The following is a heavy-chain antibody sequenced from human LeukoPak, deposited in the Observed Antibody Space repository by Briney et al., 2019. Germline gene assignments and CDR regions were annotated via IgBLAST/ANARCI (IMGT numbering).Heavy chain of an antibody. J-gene: IGHJ3*02. CDR2: IYYSGST. Sequence: SETLSLTCTVSGGSISSYYWSWIRQPPGKGLEWIGYIYYSGSTNYNPSLKTRVTISVDTSKNQFSLKLSSVTAADTAVYYCARDYYYYDSSAFDIWGQGTMVTVSS. CDR3: ARDYYYYDSSAFDI. D-gene: IGHD3-22*01. CDR1: GGSISSYY. V-gene: IGHV4-59*01.